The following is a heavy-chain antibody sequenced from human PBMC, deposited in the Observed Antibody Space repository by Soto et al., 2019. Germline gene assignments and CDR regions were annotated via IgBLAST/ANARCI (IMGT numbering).Heavy chain of an antibody. D-gene: IGHD2-8*02. J-gene: IGHJ4*01. CDR3: ASEKRHTTGPTGFDN. V-gene: IGHV4-30-4*01. CDR1: WAYSSDLGYF. Sequence: VAWAYSSDLGYFRSVNLQAPGKGLEWIGYIYDSGSSYYNPSLKSRVTMSVDTSKNQFSLKLRSVTAADTAVYYCASEKRHTTGPTGFDNSAQGTLVTVSS. CDR2: IYDSGSS.